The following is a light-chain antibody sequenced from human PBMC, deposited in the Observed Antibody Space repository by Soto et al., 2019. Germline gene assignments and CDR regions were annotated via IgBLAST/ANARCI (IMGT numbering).Light chain of an antibody. CDR2: DVS. CDR1: STDVGRYNY. J-gene: IGLJ1*01. V-gene: IGLV2-14*01. CDR3: TSYTSDSTYA. Sequence: QSVLTQPASVSGSPGQSITISCTGTSTDVGRYNYVSWYQQHPGKAPKLMVYDVSNRPSWVSNRFSGSKSGITASLTISGLQAEDEADYYSTSYTSDSTYAFGTGTKVTVL.